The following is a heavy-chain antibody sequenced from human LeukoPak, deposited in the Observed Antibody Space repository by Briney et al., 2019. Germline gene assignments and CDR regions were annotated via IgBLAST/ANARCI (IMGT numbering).Heavy chain of an antibody. Sequence: GGSLRLSCAASGFTFSSYAMHWVRQAPGKGLEWVAVISYDGSNKYYADSVKGRFTISRDNSKNTLYLQMNSLRAEDTAVYYCARVNGNYYDSSGPFDYWGQGTLVTVSS. D-gene: IGHD3-22*01. V-gene: IGHV3-30-3*01. CDR3: ARVNGNYYDSSGPFDY. J-gene: IGHJ4*02. CDR1: GFTFSSYA. CDR2: ISYDGSNK.